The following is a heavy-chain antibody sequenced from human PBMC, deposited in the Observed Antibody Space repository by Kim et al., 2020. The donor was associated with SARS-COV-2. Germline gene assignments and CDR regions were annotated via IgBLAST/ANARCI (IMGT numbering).Heavy chain of an antibody. CDR2: IYYSGST. CDR3: ARECVEITIIRGVRIYGIGV. V-gene: IGHV4-61*01. J-gene: IGHJ6*02. CDR1: GGSVSSGSYY. Sequence: SETLSLTCTVSGGSVSSGSYYWSWIRQPPGKGLEWIGYIYYSGSTNYNPSLKSRVTISVDTSKNQLSLKLSSVTAADTAVYYCARECVEITIIRGVRIYGIGVWGQGTTVTVSS. D-gene: IGHD3-10*01.